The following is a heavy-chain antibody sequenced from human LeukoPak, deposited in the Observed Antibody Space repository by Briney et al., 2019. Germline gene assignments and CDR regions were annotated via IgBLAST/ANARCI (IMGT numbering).Heavy chain of an antibody. CDR2: ISYDGSNK. CDR1: GFTFSSHA. V-gene: IGHV3-30-3*01. CDR3: AREMQWLANFDY. Sequence: GGSLKLSCAASGFTFSSHAMHWVRQAPGKGLEWVAVISYDGSNKYYADSVKGRFTISRDNSKNTLYLQMNSLRAEDTAVYYCAREMQWLANFDYWGQGALLTVSS. D-gene: IGHD6-19*01. J-gene: IGHJ4*02.